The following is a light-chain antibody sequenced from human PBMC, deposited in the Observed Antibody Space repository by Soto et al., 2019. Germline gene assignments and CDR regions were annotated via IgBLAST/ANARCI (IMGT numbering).Light chain of an antibody. CDR3: QQYNIWPRT. J-gene: IGKJ1*01. CDR1: QNVVSS. CDR2: GAS. Sequence: EIVMTQSPATLSVSPGERATLSCRAGQNVVSSLAWYQQKPGQAPRLLIYGASTRATGIPARFSGSGSGTEFTLTISSLQSEDFAVYFCQQYNIWPRTFGQGTKVDIK. V-gene: IGKV3-15*01.